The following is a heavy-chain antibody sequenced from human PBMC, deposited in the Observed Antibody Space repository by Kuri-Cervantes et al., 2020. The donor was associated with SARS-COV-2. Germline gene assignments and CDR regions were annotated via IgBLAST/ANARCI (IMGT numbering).Heavy chain of an antibody. Sequence: GGSLRLSCSASGFTFSSYAMHWVRQAPGKGLEYVSAISSNGGSTNYADSVKGRFTISRDNAKKSVYLQMNSLEADDTAVYYCARRGSSWYYFDFWGQGSLVTVSS. J-gene: IGHJ4*02. CDR3: ARRGSSWYYFDF. V-gene: IGHV3-64*04. CDR1: GFTFSSYA. CDR2: ISSNGGST. D-gene: IGHD6-13*01.